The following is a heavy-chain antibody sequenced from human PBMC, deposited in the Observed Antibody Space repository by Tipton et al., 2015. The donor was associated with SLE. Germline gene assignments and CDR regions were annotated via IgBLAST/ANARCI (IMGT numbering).Heavy chain of an antibody. CDR1: GGSIMNTHYS. D-gene: IGHD6-19*01. CDR3: ARQAHDTGWYEHFDH. V-gene: IGHV4-39*07. J-gene: IGHJ4*02. CDR2: MYFSGNT. Sequence: TLSLTCTVSGGSIMNTHYSWGWVRQPPGKGPDWIGTMYFSGNTYYNPSLKSRVAISLDTSKNQLSLNLSSVTAADTAVYYCARQAHDTGWYEHFDHWVQGALVAVSS.